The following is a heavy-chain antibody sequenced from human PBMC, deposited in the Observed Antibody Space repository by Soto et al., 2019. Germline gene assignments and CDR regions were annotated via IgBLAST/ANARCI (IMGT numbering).Heavy chain of an antibody. CDR3: AGALRYFDWLAPNYYYGMDV. D-gene: IGHD3-9*01. CDR2: IIPIFGTA. J-gene: IGHJ6*02. V-gene: IGHV1-69*13. Sequence: SVKVSCKASGGTFSSYSISWVLQAPGQGLEWMGGIIPIFGTANYAQKFQGRVTITADESTSTAYMELSSLRSEDTAVYYCAGALRYFDWLAPNYYYGMDVWGQGTTVTVSS. CDR1: GGTFSSYS.